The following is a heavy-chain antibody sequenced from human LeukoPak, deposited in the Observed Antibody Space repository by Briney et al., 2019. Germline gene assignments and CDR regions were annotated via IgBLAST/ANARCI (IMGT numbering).Heavy chain of an antibody. V-gene: IGHV3-21*01. CDR3: ARDLNRITGTTTPGDY. CDR1: GFTFSSYS. Sequence: PGGSLRLSCAASGFTFSSYSMNWVRQAPGKGLEWVSSISSSSSYIYYADSVKGRFTISRDNAKNSLYLQMNSLRAEDTAVYYCARDLNRITGTTTPGDYWGQGTLVTVSS. D-gene: IGHD1-7*01. CDR2: ISSSSSYI. J-gene: IGHJ4*02.